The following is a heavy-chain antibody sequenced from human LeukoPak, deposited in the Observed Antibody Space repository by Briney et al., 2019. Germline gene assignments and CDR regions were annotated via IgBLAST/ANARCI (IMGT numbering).Heavy chain of an antibody. Sequence: PGGSLSPSCAAYGFTFTSYSMNWVRPPPGKGLEWVSYISSSSSTIYYADSVKGRLTISRDNAKNSLYLQMNSLRAEDTAVYYCARGGRILRFLEWLSPFDYWGQGTLVTVSS. CDR2: ISSSSSTI. J-gene: IGHJ4*02. D-gene: IGHD3-3*01. V-gene: IGHV3-48*04. CDR3: ARGGRILRFLEWLSPFDY. CDR1: GFTFTSYS.